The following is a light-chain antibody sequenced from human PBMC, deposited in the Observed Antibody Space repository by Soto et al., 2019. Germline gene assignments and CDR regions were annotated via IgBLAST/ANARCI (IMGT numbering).Light chain of an antibody. V-gene: IGKV3-20*01. Sequence: EIVLTQSPGTLSLSPGERATLSCRASQSVSSSYLAWYQQKPGQAPRLLIYGASSRATGIPDRFSGSGSGTDFTLTISRLEPEDFAVYYCQQYGSSPPPCTFGQGTKVEIK. CDR3: QQYGSSPPPCT. CDR2: GAS. J-gene: IGKJ1*01. CDR1: QSVSSSY.